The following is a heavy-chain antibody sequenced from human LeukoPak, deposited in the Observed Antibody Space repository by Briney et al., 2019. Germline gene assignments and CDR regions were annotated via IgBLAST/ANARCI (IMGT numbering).Heavy chain of an antibody. CDR3: AHPTEYSSSWYGNWFDP. CDR1: GFTFDDYG. D-gene: IGHD6-13*01. V-gene: IGHV3-23*01. Sequence: PGGSLRLSCAASGFTFDDYGMSWVRQAPGKGLEWVSAISASGGSTYYADSVKGRFTISRDNSKNTLYLQMNSLRAEDTAVYYCAHPTEYSSSWYGNWFDPWGQGTLVTVSS. J-gene: IGHJ5*02. CDR2: ISASGGST.